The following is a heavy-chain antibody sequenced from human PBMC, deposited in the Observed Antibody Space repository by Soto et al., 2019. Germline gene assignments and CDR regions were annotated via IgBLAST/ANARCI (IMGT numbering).Heavy chain of an antibody. V-gene: IGHV3-43*01. J-gene: IGHJ5*01. CDR1: GFTFEDYT. Sequence: EVQLVESGGDVVEPGGSLRLSCAGSGFTFEDYTMHWVRQAPGKALEWVSLISWDGGTTYYTHSVKGRFTISRDNSKNSLYLQMNSLRPEDTALYYCARDGSQKDDDGNWLGSWGQGTLVTVSS. CDR3: ARDGSQKDDDGNWLGS. D-gene: IGHD3-16*01. CDR2: ISWDGGTT.